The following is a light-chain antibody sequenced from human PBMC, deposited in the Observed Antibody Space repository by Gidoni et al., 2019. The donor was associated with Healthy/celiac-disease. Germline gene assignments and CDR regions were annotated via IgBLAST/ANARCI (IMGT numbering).Light chain of an antibody. J-gene: IGKJ1*01. CDR2: AAS. CDR3: QQYYSFPPA. V-gene: IGKV1D-8*01. Sequence: VIWMTQSPSLLSASTGDRVTISCRSSQGISSYLAWYQQKPGKAPELLIYAASTLHSGVPSRFSGSGSGTDFTLTISCLQSEDFATYYCQQYYSFPPAFGQGTKVEIK. CDR1: QGISSY.